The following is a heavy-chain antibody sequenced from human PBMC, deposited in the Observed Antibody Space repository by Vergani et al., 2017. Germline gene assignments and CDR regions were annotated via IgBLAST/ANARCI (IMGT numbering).Heavy chain of an antibody. Sequence: QVQLQESGPGLVKPSETLSLTCTVSGGSISSYYWSWIRQPPGKGLEWIGYIYYSGSTNYNPSLKSRVTISVDTSKNQFSLKLSSVTAADTAVYYCARGRHYGSGSYLVRNYYYYYMDVWGKGTTVTVSS. D-gene: IGHD3-10*01. J-gene: IGHJ6*03. CDR3: ARGRHYGSGSYLVRNYYYYYMDV. V-gene: IGHV4-59*01. CDR2: IYYSGST. CDR1: GGSISSYY.